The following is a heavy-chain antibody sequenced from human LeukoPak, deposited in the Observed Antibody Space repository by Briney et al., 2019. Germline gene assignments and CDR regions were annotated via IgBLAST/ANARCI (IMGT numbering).Heavy chain of an antibody. J-gene: IGHJ3*02. D-gene: IGHD2-21*02. CDR2: ISYSGNT. CDR1: GDSISSAGYS. Sequence: EASETLSLTCTVTGDSISSAGYSWTWIRQPPGKGLQWIGYISYSGNTYYSPSLKSRVSISLDASKNQFSLKLTSVTAADTATYFCARDVLVTSSPDAFDIWGQGTMVTVSS. CDR3: ARDVLVTSSPDAFDI. V-gene: IGHV4-31*03.